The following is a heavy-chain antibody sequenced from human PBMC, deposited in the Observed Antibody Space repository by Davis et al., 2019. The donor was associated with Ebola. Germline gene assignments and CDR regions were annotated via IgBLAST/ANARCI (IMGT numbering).Heavy chain of an antibody. CDR1: GLIVRDQY. J-gene: IGHJ2*01. V-gene: IGHV3-53*01. CDR2: IYRDGRT. CDR3: ARHVYGDFWFFDL. Sequence: LSLTCAASGLIVRDQYMSWVRPAPGKGLEWVSVIYRDGRTYYADSVKGRFTISRDNSNNTVFLQMNSVRGDDTADYYCARHVYGDFWFFDLWGRGTRVTVSS. D-gene: IGHD4-17*01.